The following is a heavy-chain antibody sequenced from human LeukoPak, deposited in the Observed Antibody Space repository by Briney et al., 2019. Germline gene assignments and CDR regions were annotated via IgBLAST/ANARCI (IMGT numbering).Heavy chain of an antibody. J-gene: IGHJ4*02. D-gene: IGHD2-2*01. CDR1: GGSISSYY. Sequence: SETLSLTCTVSGGSISSYYWSWIRQPAGKGLEWIGRIYSSGSTNYTPSLKSRLTMSVDTSKKQFSLRLSSVTAADTAVYYCARESGYCSSDSCTEFDYWGQGILVTVSS. CDR3: ARESGYCSSDSCTEFDY. V-gene: IGHV4-4*07. CDR2: IYSSGST.